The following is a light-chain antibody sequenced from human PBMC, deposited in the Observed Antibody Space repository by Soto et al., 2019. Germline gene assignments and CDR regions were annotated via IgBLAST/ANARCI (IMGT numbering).Light chain of an antibody. CDR2: ATS. V-gene: IGKV1-39*01. CDR3: QQSYSTPLT. Sequence: DIQMTQSPSSLSASVGDSVSITCRATQSISYYCNWYQQKPGTAPRLLIYATSSLQSGVPSRFSANRSGTDFTLSSSSLQPEDSGTYYCQQSYSTPLTFGGGTKVEIK. J-gene: IGKJ4*01. CDR1: QSISYY.